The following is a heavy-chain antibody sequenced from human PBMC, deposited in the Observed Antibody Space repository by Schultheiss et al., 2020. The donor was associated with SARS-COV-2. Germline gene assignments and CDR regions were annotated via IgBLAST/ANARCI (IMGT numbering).Heavy chain of an antibody. CDR2: INPHSGGT. V-gene: IGHV1-2*02. Sequence: ASVKVSCKASGYTFTGYYMHWVRQAPGQGLEWMGWINPHSGGTHYAQKFQGRVTMTRDTSTSTVYMELSSLRSEDTAVYYCAVGAVEEWWFDPWGQGTLVTVSS. D-gene: IGHD3-3*01. CDR3: AVGAVEEWWFDP. CDR1: GYTFTGYY. J-gene: IGHJ5*02.